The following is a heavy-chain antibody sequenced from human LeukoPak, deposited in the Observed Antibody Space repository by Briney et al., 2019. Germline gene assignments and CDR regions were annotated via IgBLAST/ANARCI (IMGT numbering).Heavy chain of an antibody. CDR3: ARGGSHYYY. V-gene: IGHV3-7*04. D-gene: IGHD3-10*01. CDR1: GFTFSSYW. J-gene: IGHJ4*02. CDR2: INQDGNEK. Sequence: GGSLRLSCAASGFTFSSYWMSWVRQAPGKGPEWVANINQDGNEKYYVDSVKGRFTISRDNAKKSLYLQMNSLGGEDTAVYYCARGGSHYYYWDQGTQGTVPS.